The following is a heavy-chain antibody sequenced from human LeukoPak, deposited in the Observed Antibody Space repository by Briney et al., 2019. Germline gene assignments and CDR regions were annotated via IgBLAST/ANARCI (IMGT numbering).Heavy chain of an antibody. Sequence: QAGGSLRLSCAASGFTFSSYAMHWVRQAPGKGLEWVAFIRYDGSNKYYADSVKGRFTISRDNSKNTLYLQMNSLRAEDTAVYYCAKGLSLSGPIGFLEWLNYYMDVWGKGTTVTVSS. J-gene: IGHJ6*03. CDR3: AKGLSLSGPIGFLEWLNYYMDV. D-gene: IGHD3-3*01. V-gene: IGHV3-30*02. CDR2: IRYDGSNK. CDR1: GFTFSSYA.